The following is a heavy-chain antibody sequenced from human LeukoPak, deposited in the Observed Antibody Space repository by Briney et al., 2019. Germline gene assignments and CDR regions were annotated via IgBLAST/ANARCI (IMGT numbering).Heavy chain of an antibody. CDR3: ARDSPDSGYDY. CDR1: GFTSSSYS. CDR2: ISSSSSYI. V-gene: IGHV3-21*01. D-gene: IGHD5-12*01. Sequence: GGSLRLSCAASGFTSSSYSMNWVRQAPGKGLEWVSSISSSSSYIYYADSVKGRFTISRDNSKNTLYLQMNSLRAEDTAVYYCARDSPDSGYDYWGQGTLVTVSS. J-gene: IGHJ4*02.